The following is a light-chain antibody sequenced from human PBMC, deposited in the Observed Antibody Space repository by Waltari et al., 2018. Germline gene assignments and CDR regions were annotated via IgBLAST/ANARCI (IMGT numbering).Light chain of an antibody. CDR3: QQYNIFPIT. J-gene: IGKJ5*01. CDR2: DVS. V-gene: IGKV1-16*01. CDR1: RGINNY. Sequence: DIQMTQSPSSLSASVGDRVTITCRASRGINNYLAWFQQKPGRAPKSLIYDVSTLKSGVPSRFSGSGSRTYFTLTISGVQPEDFATYYCQQYNIFPITFGQGTRLEI.